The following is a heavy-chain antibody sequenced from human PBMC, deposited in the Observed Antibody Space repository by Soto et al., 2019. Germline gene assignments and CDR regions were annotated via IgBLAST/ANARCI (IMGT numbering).Heavy chain of an antibody. CDR2: IIPILGIT. J-gene: IGHJ5*02. CDR3: ARVEAVAWFDP. V-gene: IGHV1-69*02. D-gene: IGHD6-19*01. Sequence: QVQLVQSGAEVKKPGSSVKVSCKASGGTFSSYTISWVRQAPGQGLEWMGRIIPILGITNYAQKFQGRVTITADKSTSTAYMELSSLRSEDTAVYYCARVEAVAWFDPWGQGTLVTVSS. CDR1: GGTFSSYT.